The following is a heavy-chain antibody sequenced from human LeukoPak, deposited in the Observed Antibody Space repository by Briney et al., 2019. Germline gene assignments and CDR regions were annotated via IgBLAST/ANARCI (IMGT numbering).Heavy chain of an antibody. CDR3: ARRGAAAGTGDY. CDR1: GFTFSSYA. V-gene: IGHV3-23*01. J-gene: IGHJ4*02. Sequence: GGSLRLSCAASGFTFSSYAMSWVRRAPGKGLEWVSAISGSGGSTYYADSVKGRFTISRDNSKNTLYLQMNSLRAEDTAVYYCARRGAAAGTGDYWGQGTLVTVSS. D-gene: IGHD6-13*01. CDR2: ISGSGGST.